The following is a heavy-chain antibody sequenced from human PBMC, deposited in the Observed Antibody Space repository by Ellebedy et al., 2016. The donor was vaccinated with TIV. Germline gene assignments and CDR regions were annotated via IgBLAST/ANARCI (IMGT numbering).Heavy chain of an antibody. V-gene: IGHV4-59*01. CDR2: IYATGAT. CDR1: GVSISSYY. D-gene: IGHD3-9*01. Sequence: MPGGSLRLSCTVPGVSISSYYWSWIRQPPGQGLEWIGYIYATGATSYNPSLKSQVTMSVDTSKIQFSLKVNSVTAADTAVYYCARSVGPRYFDWLLSGFDYWGQGTLVTVSS. CDR3: ARSVGPRYFDWLLSGFDY. J-gene: IGHJ4*02.